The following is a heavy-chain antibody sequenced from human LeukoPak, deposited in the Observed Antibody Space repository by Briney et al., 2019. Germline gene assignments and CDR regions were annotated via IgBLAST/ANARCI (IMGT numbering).Heavy chain of an antibody. CDR1: GYTFTGYY. D-gene: IGHD1-26*01. V-gene: IGHV1-2*02. J-gene: IGHJ4*02. Sequence: GASVKVSCKASGYTFTGYYMHWLRQAPGQGLEWMGWMNLNSGGTRYAQNLQGRVTLTRDTSISTAYMELRRLRSDDTAMYYCAKDYMLGSPEYYLDYWGQGTLVMVSS. CDR2: MNLNSGGT. CDR3: AKDYMLGSPEYYLDY.